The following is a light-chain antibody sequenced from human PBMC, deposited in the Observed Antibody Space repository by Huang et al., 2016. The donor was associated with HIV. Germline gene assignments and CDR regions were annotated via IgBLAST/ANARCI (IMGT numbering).Light chain of an antibody. CDR1: QNVNTY. CDR2: AAF. J-gene: IGKJ5*01. CDR3: QQRFSTTIT. V-gene: IGKV1-39*01. Sequence: DIQMTQSPPSLSASVGDSVTIACRASQNVNTYLNWYQQKPGQAPRLLIFAAFRWRSGVPSRFSGSGSGTEFTLTISSLQLEDFATYYCQQRFSTTITFGQGTRLDIK.